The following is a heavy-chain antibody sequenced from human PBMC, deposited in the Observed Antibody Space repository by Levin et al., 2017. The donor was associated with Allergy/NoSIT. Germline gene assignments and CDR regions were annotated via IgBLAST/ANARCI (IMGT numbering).Heavy chain of an antibody. J-gene: IGHJ6*02. CDR2: IYTSSAT. CDR3: AREPRTYYYGMDV. CDR1: GFTVSSNY. V-gene: IGHV3-53*01. Sequence: LPGGSLRLSCAASGFTVSSNYMNWVRQAPGKGLEWVSIIYTSSATYYADSVKGRFTISRDNSKNTVYLEMNSLRADDTAVYYCAREPRTYYYGMDVWGQGTTVTVSS.